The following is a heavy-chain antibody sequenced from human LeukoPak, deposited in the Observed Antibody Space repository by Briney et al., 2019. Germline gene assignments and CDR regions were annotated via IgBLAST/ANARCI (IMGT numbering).Heavy chain of an antibody. CDR3: ARDGIQGLDV. J-gene: IGHJ6*04. CDR1: GGTFSSYA. V-gene: IGHV1-69*06. CDR2: IIPIFGTA. Sequence: SVKVSFKASGGTFSSYAISWVRQAPGQGLEWMGGIIPIFGTANYTQKFQGRVTITADKSTSTAYMELSSLRSEDTAVYYCARDGIQGLDVWGKGTTVTVSS. D-gene: IGHD5-18*01.